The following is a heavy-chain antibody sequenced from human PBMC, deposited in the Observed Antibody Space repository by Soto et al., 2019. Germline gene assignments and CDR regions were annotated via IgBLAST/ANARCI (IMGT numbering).Heavy chain of an antibody. CDR1: GYTFTNYE. J-gene: IGHJ5*02. D-gene: IGHD3-10*01. Sequence: VKVSCKASGYTFTNYEINWVRQATGQGLEWMGWMNPGSGNTGYAHKFQGRVTMTRNISISTSYMELSRLGSDDTAIYYCARMASSGSLNWFDPWGQGTLVTVSS. CDR3: ARMASSGSLNWFDP. CDR2: MNPGSGNT. V-gene: IGHV1-8*01.